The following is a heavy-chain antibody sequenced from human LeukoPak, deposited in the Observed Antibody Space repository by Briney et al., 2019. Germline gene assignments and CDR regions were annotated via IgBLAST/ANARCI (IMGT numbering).Heavy chain of an antibody. D-gene: IGHD5-12*01. CDR1: GFSFKPYS. J-gene: IGHJ3*01. V-gene: IGHV3-21*01. CDR2: IRGRGSEM. Sequence: GGPQSLSCGLSGFSFKPYSKNCLRQATGKTLEGGASIRGRGSEMLYADSVKGRFLIPRDNPKNSLYLQVNSQRVEDTAVYFCAKVQSDIEEGVFFSFDVWGQGTTVTVSS. CDR3: AKVQSDIEEGVFFSFDV.